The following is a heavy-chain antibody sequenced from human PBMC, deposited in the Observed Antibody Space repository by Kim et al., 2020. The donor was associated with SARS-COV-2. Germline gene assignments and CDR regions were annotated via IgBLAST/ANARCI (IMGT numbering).Heavy chain of an antibody. V-gene: IGHV1-2*06. CDR1: GYTFTGYY. J-gene: IGHJ5*02. D-gene: IGHD2-2*01. CDR3: ARDRAGFVVVPAAFDP. CDR2: INPNSGGT. Sequence: ASVKVSCKASGYTFTGYYMHWVRQAPGQGLEWMGRINPNSGGTNYAQKFQGRVTMTRDTSISTAYMELSRLRSDDTAVYYCARDRAGFVVVPAAFDPWGQGTLVTVSS.